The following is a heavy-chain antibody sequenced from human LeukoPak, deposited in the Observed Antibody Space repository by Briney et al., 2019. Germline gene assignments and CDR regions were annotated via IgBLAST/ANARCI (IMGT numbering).Heavy chain of an antibody. V-gene: IGHV3-21*01. Sequence: GGSLRLSCAASGFTFSRYSMNWVRQAPGKGLEWVSSISTSSIYTYYGDSVRGRFTISRDNSKNTLYLQMNSLRAEDTAVYYCARERLGSGYNWFDPWGQGTLVTVSS. CDR2: ISTSSIYT. CDR3: ARERLGSGYNWFDP. D-gene: IGHD3-10*01. CDR1: GFTFSRYS. J-gene: IGHJ5*02.